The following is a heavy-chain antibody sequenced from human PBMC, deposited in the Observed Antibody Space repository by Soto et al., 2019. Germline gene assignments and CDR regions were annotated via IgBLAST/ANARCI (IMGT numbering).Heavy chain of an antibody. CDR1: GYTFTSYA. CDR2: INAGNGNT. V-gene: IGHV1-3*01. CDR3: ARDTLYDSSGYYYVGYNWFDP. J-gene: IGHJ5*02. Sequence: ASVKVSCKASGYTFTSYAMHWVRQAPGQRLEWMGWINAGNGNTKYSQKFQGRVTITRDTSASTAYMELSSLRSEDTAVYCCARDTLYDSSGYYYVGYNWFDPWGQGSLVTVSS. D-gene: IGHD3-22*01.